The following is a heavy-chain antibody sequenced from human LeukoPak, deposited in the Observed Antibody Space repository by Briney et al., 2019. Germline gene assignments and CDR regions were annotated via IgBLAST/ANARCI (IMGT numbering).Heavy chain of an antibody. CDR1: GFTFIDYT. D-gene: IGHD5-12*01. V-gene: IGHV3-21*01. J-gene: IGHJ4*02. Sequence: GGSLRLSCVASGFTFIDYTMDWVRHAPGGGLEWVASIIVSGVSLYNTHLLKGRFTISRDNAKSSLYLQIENLRAENTAVYSCARERAYSHQPRDYCGQGTLVTIS. CDR3: ARERAYSHQPRDY. CDR2: IIVSGVSL.